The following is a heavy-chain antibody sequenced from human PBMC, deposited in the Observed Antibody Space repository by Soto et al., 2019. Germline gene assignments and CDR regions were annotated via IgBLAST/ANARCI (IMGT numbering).Heavy chain of an antibody. D-gene: IGHD6-6*01. CDR3: ARVYSSSGAYGMDV. CDR2: IYYSGST. V-gene: IGHV4-31*03. J-gene: IGHJ6*02. CDR1: GGSISSGGYY. Sequence: PSETLSLTCPVSGGSISSGGYYWSWIRQHPGSGLAWIGYIYYSGSTYYNPSLKSRVTTSVDTSKNQFSLKLSSVTAAYTSVYYCARVYSSSGAYGMDVWGQGTTVTVSS.